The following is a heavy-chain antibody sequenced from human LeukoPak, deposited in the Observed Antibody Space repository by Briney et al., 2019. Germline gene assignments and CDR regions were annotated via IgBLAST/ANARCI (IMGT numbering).Heavy chain of an antibody. CDR2: ISSNGGST. CDR1: GFTFSSYA. Sequence: GGSLRLSCAASGFTFSSYAMHWVRQAPGKGLEYVSAISSNGGSTYYANSVKGRFTISRDNSKNTLYLRMGSLRAEDMAVYYCARADYYDSSGPTFPFDYWGQGTLVTVSS. V-gene: IGHV3-64*01. CDR3: ARADYYDSSGPTFPFDY. J-gene: IGHJ4*02. D-gene: IGHD3-22*01.